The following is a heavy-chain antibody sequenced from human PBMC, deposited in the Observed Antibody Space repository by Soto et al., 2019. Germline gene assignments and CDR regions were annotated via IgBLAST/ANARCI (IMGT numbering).Heavy chain of an antibody. CDR3: TTESMGASL. Sequence: EVQLVESGGGLVEPGGSLRLSCAASGFSFSDDWMNWVRQAPGKGLEWVGRIRTKNDGETTDYAAPVKGRFTISRDDSKDTLYLQMSSLKTEDTAVFYCTTESMGASLCGHGTMVTVSS. D-gene: IGHD3-16*01. V-gene: IGHV3-15*07. CDR1: GFSFSDDW. J-gene: IGHJ3*01. CDR2: IRTKNDGETT.